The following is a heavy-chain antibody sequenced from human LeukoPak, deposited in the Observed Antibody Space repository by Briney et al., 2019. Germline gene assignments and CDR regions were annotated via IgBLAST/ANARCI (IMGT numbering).Heavy chain of an antibody. D-gene: IGHD5-18*01. CDR1: GGSFSGYY. J-gene: IGHJ4*02. CDR2: INHSGST. V-gene: IGHV4-34*01. Sequence: SETLSLTCAVYGGSFSGYYWNWIRQPPGKGLEWIGEINHSGSTTYNPSLKSRVTISVDTSKNQFSLKLSSVTAADTAVYYCARVPARPETAVGYYFDYWGQGTLVTVSS. CDR3: ARVPARPETAVGYYFDY.